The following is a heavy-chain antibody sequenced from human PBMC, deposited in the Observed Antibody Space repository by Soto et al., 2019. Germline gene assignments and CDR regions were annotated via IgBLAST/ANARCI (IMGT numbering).Heavy chain of an antibody. V-gene: IGHV1-46*04. CDR2: INPSGDGT. D-gene: IGHD2-2*01. J-gene: IGHJ4*02. CDR3: ARMPGDIVVVPAAHFDY. CDR1: GYSFISYY. Sequence: ASVKVSCKTSGYSFISYYIHWVRQAPAQGLEWVGTINPSGDGTTYPRKLQGRVTMTRDMSTRTVYMELSSLRSEDTAVYYCARMPGDIVVVPAAHFDYWGQGTLVTVSS.